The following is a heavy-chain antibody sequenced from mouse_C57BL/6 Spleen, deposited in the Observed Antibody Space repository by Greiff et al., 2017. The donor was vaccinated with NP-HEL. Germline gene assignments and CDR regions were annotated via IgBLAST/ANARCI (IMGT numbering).Heavy chain of an antibody. D-gene: IGHD2-1*01. CDR3: ARRGNSWFAY. V-gene: IGHV14-2*01. Sequence: VQLQQSGAELVKPGASVTLSCTASGFNIKDYYMHWVKQRTEQGLEWIGRIDPEDGETKYAPKFQGKATITADTSSNTAYLQLSSLTSEDTAVYYCARRGNSWFAYWGQGTLVTVSA. CDR1: GFNIKDYY. CDR2: IDPEDGET. J-gene: IGHJ3*01.